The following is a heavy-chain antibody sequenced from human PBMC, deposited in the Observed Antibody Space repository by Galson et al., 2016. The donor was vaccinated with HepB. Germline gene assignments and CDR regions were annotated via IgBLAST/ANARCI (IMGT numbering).Heavy chain of an antibody. CDR2: INHSGTT. CDR1: AGSISSGGYY. V-gene: IGHV4-31*03. J-gene: IGHJ3*02. CDR3: ARVPGNAFDI. Sequence: TLSLTCSVSAGSISSGGYYWSWIRQHPGKGLEWIGCINHSGTTYYNPSLSSRAAISVDTSKNQFSLEVSSVTAADTAVYYCARVPGNAFDIWGHGTMVTVSS.